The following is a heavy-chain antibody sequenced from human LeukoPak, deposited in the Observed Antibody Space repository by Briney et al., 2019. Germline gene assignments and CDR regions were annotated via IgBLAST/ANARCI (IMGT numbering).Heavy chain of an antibody. CDR3: AKGGLYGTITFYKIDV. D-gene: IGHD2/OR15-2a*01. Sequence: GGSLRLSCVASGFTFSSYSMSWVRQAPGKGLEYVSGIGRTTYYADSVKGRLTISRDDSRNTLYLQMDSLRVEDTAVYYCAKGGLYGTITFYKIDVWGQGTTVTVSS. CDR1: GFTFSSYS. J-gene: IGHJ6*02. CDR2: IGRTT. V-gene: IGHV3-23*01.